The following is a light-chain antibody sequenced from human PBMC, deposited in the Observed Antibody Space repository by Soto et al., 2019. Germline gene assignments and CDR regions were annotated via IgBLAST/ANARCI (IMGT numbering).Light chain of an antibody. CDR3: QQYKT. CDR1: QSVSSSY. V-gene: IGKV3-20*01. CDR2: GAS. Sequence: EIVMTQSPATLPVCPGERATLSCRASQSVSSSYLAWYQQKPGQAPRLLIYGASSRATGIPDRFSGSGSGTDFTLTISRLEPEDFAVYYCQQYKTFGQGTKVDIK. J-gene: IGKJ1*01.